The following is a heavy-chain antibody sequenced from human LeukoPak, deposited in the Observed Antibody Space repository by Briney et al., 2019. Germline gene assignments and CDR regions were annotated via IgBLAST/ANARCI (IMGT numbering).Heavy chain of an antibody. CDR3: AKRRGYYYDSSGYYRY. Sequence: GGSLRLSCAASGFTFSSYAMSWVRQAPGKGLEWVSAISGSGGSTYYADSVKGRFTISRDNSKNTLYLQMNSLRAEDTAVYYCAKRRGYYYDSSGYYRYWGQGTLATVSS. CDR1: GFTFSSYA. CDR2: ISGSGGST. V-gene: IGHV3-23*01. J-gene: IGHJ4*02. D-gene: IGHD3-22*01.